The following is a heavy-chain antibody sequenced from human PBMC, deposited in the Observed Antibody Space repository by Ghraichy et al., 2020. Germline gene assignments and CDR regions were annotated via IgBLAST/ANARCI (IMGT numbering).Heavy chain of an antibody. V-gene: IGHV3-30*18. Sequence: GESLRLSCAASGFTFSSYGMHWVRQAPGKGLEWVAVISYDGSNKYYADSVKGRFTISRDNSKNTLYLQMNSLRAEDTAVYYCAKDRVGGVAAKAFDYWGQGTLVTVSS. CDR3: AKDRVGGVAAKAFDY. CDR2: ISYDGSNK. CDR1: GFTFSSYG. J-gene: IGHJ4*02. D-gene: IGHD6-13*01.